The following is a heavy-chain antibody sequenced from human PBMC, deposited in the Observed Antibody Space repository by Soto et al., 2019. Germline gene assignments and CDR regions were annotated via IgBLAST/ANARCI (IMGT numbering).Heavy chain of an antibody. Sequence: QVQLVESGGGVVQPGRSLRLSCAASGFTFSSHGIHWVRQAPGKGLEWVAVIWNDGSNKYYVDSVKGRFTISRDNSKNTLYLQMNSLTVEDTAVYYCASDAGSGIWYFDLWGRGTLVTVSS. D-gene: IGHD3-10*01. V-gene: IGHV3-33*01. J-gene: IGHJ2*01. CDR1: GFTFSSHG. CDR3: ASDAGSGIWYFDL. CDR2: IWNDGSNK.